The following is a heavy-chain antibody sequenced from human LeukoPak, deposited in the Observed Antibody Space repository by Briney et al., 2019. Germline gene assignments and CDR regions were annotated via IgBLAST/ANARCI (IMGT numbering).Heavy chain of an antibody. CDR1: GGSISSYY. CDR3: ARYVGARGYFDY. J-gene: IGHJ4*02. Sequence: SETLSLTCTVSGGSISSYYWSWIRQPPGKGLEWIGYIYTSGSTNYNPSLKSRVTISVDTSKNQFSLKLSSVTAADTAVYYCARYVGARGYFDYWGQGTLVNVSS. D-gene: IGHD1-26*01. CDR2: IYTSGST. V-gene: IGHV4-4*09.